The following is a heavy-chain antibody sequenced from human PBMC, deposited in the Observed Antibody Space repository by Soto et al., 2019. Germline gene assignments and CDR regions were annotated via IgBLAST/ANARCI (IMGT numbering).Heavy chain of an antibody. CDR2: INHSGST. J-gene: IGHJ4*02. CDR3: ARGQFWRSSFDY. Sequence: QVQLQQWGAGLLKPSETLSLTCAVYGGSFSGYYWSWIRQPPGKGLEWIGEINHSGSTNYNPSLKSRDTISVDTSKNQFSLKLSSVTAADTAVYYCARGQFWRSSFDYWGQGTLVTVSS. D-gene: IGHD6-13*01. CDR1: GGSFSGYY. V-gene: IGHV4-34*01.